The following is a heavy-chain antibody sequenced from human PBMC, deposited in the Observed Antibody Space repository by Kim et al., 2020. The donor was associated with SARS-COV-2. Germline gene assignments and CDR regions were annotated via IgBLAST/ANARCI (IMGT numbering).Heavy chain of an antibody. V-gene: IGHV3-23*01. J-gene: IGHJ5*02. CDR3: AKDDEAWELLDIRWFDP. CDR1: GFTFSSYA. CDR2: ISGSGGST. D-gene: IGHD1-26*01. Sequence: GGSLRLSCAASGFTFSSYAMSWVRQAPGKGLEWVSAISGSGGSTYYADSVKGRFTISRDNSKNTLYLQMNSLRAEDTAVYYCAKDDEAWELLDIRWFDPWGQGTLVTVSS.